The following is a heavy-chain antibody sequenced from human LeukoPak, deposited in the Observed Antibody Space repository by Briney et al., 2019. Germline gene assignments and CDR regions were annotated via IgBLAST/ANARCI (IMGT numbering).Heavy chain of an antibody. Sequence: GGTLRLSCAASGFTLRSYGMSWVRQAPGTGLVWVSAISGSGGTTYYADSVKGRFTISRDNSKNTLYLQMNSLRAEDTAVYYCAKGTRYSYGPYYFDYWGQGTLVTVSS. D-gene: IGHD5-18*01. CDR1: GFTLRSYG. CDR3: AKGTRYSYGPYYFDY. V-gene: IGHV3-23*01. CDR2: ISGSGGTT. J-gene: IGHJ4*02.